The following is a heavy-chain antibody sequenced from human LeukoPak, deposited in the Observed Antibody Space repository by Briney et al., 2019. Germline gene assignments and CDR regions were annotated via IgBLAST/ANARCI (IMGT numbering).Heavy chain of an antibody. J-gene: IGHJ6*03. CDR2: ISTSGNT. V-gene: IGHV4-4*09. CDR1: GDSIRSSY. Sequence: SETLSLTCTVSGDSIRSSYWSWIRQSPGKGLEWIGYISTSGNTNYNPSLKSRVSISIDTSKNQFSLKLSSVTAADTAVYYCARLRNFEENYYYMDVWARGTTVTVSS. D-gene: IGHD3-9*01. CDR3: ARLRNFEENYYYMDV.